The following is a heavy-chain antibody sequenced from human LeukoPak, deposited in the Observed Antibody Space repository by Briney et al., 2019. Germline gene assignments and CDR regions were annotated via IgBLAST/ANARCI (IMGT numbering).Heavy chain of an antibody. CDR1: GFTFSSYW. CDR2: IKQDGSEK. CDR3: ARDLGGRPPLVGAKDY. D-gene: IGHD2-8*02. Sequence: RGSLRLSCAASGFTFSSYWMSWVRQAPGKGLEWVANIKQDGSEKYYVDSVKGRFTISRDNAKNSLYLQMNSLRAEDTAVYYCARDLGGRPPLVGAKDYWGQGTLVTVSS. J-gene: IGHJ4*02. V-gene: IGHV3-7*01.